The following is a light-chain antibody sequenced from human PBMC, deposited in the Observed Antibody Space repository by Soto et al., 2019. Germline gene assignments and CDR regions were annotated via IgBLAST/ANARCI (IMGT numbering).Light chain of an antibody. CDR2: KAS. CDR1: QTISSW. J-gene: IGKJ1*01. CDR3: QHYNSYSEA. V-gene: IGKV1-5*03. Sequence: DIQMTQSPSTLSGSVGDRVTITCRASQTISSWLGCYQQKPGKAPKLLIYKASTLKSGVPSRFSGSGSGTEFTLTISSLQPDDFATYYCQHYNSYSEAFGQGTKVDIK.